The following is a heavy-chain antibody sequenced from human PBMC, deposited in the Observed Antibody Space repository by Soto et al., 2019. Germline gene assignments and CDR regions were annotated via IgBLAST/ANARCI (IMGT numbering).Heavy chain of an antibody. CDR1: GGSISSRSYH. CDR2: IYYSGST. Sequence: QLQLQESGPGLVKPSETLSLTCSVSGGSISSRSYHWGWIRQPPGKGLEWIGSIYYSGSTYYNPSLKSRVTISVDTSKNQCSLKLSSVTAADTAVYYCARGYSGYGLLGWFDPWGQGTLVTVSS. D-gene: IGHD5-12*01. V-gene: IGHV4-39*01. CDR3: ARGYSGYGLLGWFDP. J-gene: IGHJ5*02.